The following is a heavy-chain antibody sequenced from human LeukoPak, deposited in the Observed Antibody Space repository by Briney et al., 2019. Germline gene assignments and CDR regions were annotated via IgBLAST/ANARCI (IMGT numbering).Heavy chain of an antibody. Sequence: GGTLRLSCAASGFTFSSYAMHWVRQAPGQGLEYVSAISSNGGSTYYANSVKGRFTISRDNSKNTLYLQMGSLRIEDMAVYYCASSPPTRTTWYFDLWGRGTLVTVSS. D-gene: IGHD1-7*01. CDR1: GFTFSSYA. V-gene: IGHV3-64*01. CDR2: ISSNGGST. CDR3: ASSPPTRTTWYFDL. J-gene: IGHJ2*01.